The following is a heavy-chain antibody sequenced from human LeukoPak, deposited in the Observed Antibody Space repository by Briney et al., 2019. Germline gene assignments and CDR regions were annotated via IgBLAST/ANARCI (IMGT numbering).Heavy chain of an antibody. V-gene: IGHV3-11*01. D-gene: IGHD3-22*01. J-gene: IGHJ5*02. CDR3: ARGRTRYYNDNSGPLPMDL. CDR2: ISSASSTK. Sequence: GGSLRLSCAATGFIFNDYFMSWIRQVPGKGPEWISYISSASSTKHYAESAKGRFTISRDNAKKFLYLQMDSLRADDTAVYYCARGRTRYYNDNSGPLPMDLWGQGTLVIVSS. CDR1: GFIFNDYF.